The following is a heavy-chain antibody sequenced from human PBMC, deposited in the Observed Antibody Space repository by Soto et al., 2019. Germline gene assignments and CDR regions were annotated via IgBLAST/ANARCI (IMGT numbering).Heavy chain of an antibody. CDR1: GGSISSGGYY. Sequence: SETLSLTCTVSGGSISSGGYYWSWIRQHPGKGLEWIGYIYYSKSTYYNPSLKSRVTISLDTSKNQFSLKLSSVTAADTAFYCAREGALLFGGNSDYYSTIDVWGQGTTVTVSS. J-gene: IGHJ6*02. V-gene: IGHV4-31*03. CDR2: IYYSKST. CDR3: AREGALLFGGNSDYYSTIDV. D-gene: IGHD2-21*02.